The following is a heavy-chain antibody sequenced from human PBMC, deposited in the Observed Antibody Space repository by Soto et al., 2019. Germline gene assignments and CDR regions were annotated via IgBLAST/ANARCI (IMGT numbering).Heavy chain of an antibody. CDR3: ARIWYCGGDCYSDGLDL. Sequence: GASVKVSCKASGYTCTSYGISWVRQAPGQGLEWMGWISAYNGNTNYAQKVQGRVTMTPDTSTSTAYMELRSLRSDATAVYYCARIWYCGGDCYSDGLDLWGQGTMVTVSS. D-gene: IGHD2-21*02. J-gene: IGHJ3*01. V-gene: IGHV1-18*01. CDR1: GYTCTSYG. CDR2: ISAYNGNT.